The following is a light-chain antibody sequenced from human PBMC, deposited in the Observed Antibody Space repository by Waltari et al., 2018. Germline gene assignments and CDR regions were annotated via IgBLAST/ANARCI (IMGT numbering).Light chain of an antibody. V-gene: IGLV2-23*02. CDR2: DVN. Sequence: QSALTQPASMSGSPGQSITVSCTGATSDIGSHNIVSWYQQHPGKAPKLILYDVNRRPVGVSDRFSGTKSGITASLTIAGLQAEDEADYYCCSYAGSTTWVFGGGTKLTVL. J-gene: IGLJ3*02. CDR3: CSYAGSTTWV. CDR1: TSDIGSHNI.